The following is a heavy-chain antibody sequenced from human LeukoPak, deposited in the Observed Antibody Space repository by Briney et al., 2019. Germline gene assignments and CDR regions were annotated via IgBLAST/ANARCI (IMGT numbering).Heavy chain of an antibody. J-gene: IGHJ4*02. D-gene: IGHD5-12*01. CDR3: ARGKYGGYFIDY. CDR2: ISGSGGST. V-gene: IGHV3-23*01. CDR1: GFTFSSYA. Sequence: GGSLRLSCAASGFTFSSYAMSWVRQAPGKGLEWVSAISGSGGSTYYADSVKGRFTISRDNAKNTVYLQMNSLRAEDTAVYYCARGKYGGYFIDYWGQGTLVTVSS.